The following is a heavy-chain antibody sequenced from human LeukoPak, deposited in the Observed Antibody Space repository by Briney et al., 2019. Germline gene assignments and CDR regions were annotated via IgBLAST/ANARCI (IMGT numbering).Heavy chain of an antibody. CDR3: ARQGLYSYGYDYYYGMDV. CDR2: IYPGDSDT. V-gene: IGHV5-51*01. CDR1: GSRFTSYW. Sequence: GESLKISCQGSGSRFTSYWIGWARQLPGKGLEWMGIIYPGDSDTRYSPSFQGQVTISADKSISTAYLQWSSLKASDTAMYYCARQGLYSYGYDYYYGMDVWGQGTTVTVSS. J-gene: IGHJ6*02. D-gene: IGHD5-18*01.